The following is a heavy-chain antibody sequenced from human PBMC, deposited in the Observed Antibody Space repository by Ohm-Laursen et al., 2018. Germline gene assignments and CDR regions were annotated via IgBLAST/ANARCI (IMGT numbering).Heavy chain of an antibody. CDR1: GFTFSDYA. CDR3: AKGSRTSGWPN. Sequence: SLRLSCTASGFTFSDYAMMWVRQAPGKGLEWVSSISSNSRSTYYADSVKGRFTMSRDNSKNLLYLQLNSLRAEDTAVYYCAKGSRTSGWPNWGQGTLVTVSS. V-gene: IGHV3-23*01. D-gene: IGHD6-19*01. J-gene: IGHJ4*02. CDR2: ISSNSRST.